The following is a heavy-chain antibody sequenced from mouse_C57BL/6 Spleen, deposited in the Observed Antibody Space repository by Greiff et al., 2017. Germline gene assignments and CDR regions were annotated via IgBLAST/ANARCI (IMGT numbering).Heavy chain of an antibody. Sequence: QVQLQQSGAELVRPGASVTLSCKASGYTFTDYEMHWVKQTPVHGLEWIGAIDPETGGTAYNQKFKGKAILTADKSSSTAYMELRSLTSKDSAVYICSPVTSVVATRYFDVWGTGTPVTVSS. CDR2: IDPETGGT. V-gene: IGHV1-15*01. J-gene: IGHJ1*03. CDR1: GYTFTDYE. CDR3: SPVTSVVATRYFDV. D-gene: IGHD1-1*01.